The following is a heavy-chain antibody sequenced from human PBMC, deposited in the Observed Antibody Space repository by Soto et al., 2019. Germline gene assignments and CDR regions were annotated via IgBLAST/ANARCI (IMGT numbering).Heavy chain of an antibody. J-gene: IGHJ4*02. V-gene: IGHV1-69*12. D-gene: IGHD1-26*01. CDR1: GGTFSSYA. CDR3: ARDGGGATFDY. CDR2: IIPLFGTT. Sequence: QVQLVQSGAEVRKPGSSVKVSCEASGGTFSSYALNWMRQATGQGLEWMGGIIPLFGTTTYAEKFQGRVTITADQSTRTAFLELSSLTSEDTAMYYCARDGGGATFDYWGQGTLVTVSS.